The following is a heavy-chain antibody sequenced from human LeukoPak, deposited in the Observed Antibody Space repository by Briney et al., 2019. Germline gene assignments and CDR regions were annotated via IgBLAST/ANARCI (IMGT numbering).Heavy chain of an antibody. Sequence: GGSLRLSCSASGFSFSDYDMNWVRQAPGKGLEWFSAISGRSSHIYYGESVKGRFTISRDNAKTSLSLQMDSLGVEDTAVYYCGRAFPPLRTSSAGDLWGQGTLVIVSS. V-gene: IGHV3-21*01. CDR2: ISGRSSHI. J-gene: IGHJ1*01. D-gene: IGHD3-16*01. CDR1: GFSFSDYD. CDR3: GRAFPPLRTSSAGDL.